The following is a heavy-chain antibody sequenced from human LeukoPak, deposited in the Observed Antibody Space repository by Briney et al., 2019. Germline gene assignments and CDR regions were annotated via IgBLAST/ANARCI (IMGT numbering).Heavy chain of an antibody. J-gene: IGHJ4*02. CDR3: ARWRQYCSGGSCYDLDY. Sequence: GASVNVSFTASGYTFTSYGISWVRQAPGQGLEWMGWISAYNGNTNYAQKLQGRVTMTTDTSTSTAHMELRSLRSDDTAVYYCARWRQYCSGGSCYDLDYWGQGTLVTVSS. CDR2: ISAYNGNT. CDR1: GYTFTSYG. D-gene: IGHD2-15*01. V-gene: IGHV1-18*01.